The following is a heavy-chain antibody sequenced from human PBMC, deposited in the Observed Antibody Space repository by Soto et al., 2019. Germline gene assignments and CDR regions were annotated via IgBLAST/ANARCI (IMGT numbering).Heavy chain of an antibody. Sequence: SETLSLTCSVSGYSISSGYYWGWIRQPPGKGLEWIGNMFHSGDAYYSPSIKSRVTMSMDPAKNQFSLKVNSVTAADTAVYYCAREYSSSHDYWGQGTLVTVSS. V-gene: IGHV4-38-2*02. CDR1: GYSISSGYY. D-gene: IGHD6-19*01. CDR3: AREYSSSHDY. CDR2: MFHSGDA. J-gene: IGHJ4*02.